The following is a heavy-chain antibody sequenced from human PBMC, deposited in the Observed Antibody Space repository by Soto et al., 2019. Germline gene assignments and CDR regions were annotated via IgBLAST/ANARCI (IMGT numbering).Heavy chain of an antibody. Sequence: GGSLRLYCAASGFIFSSYGMHWVRQAPGKGLEWVAVIWYDGSNTYYADSVKGRFTISRDNSKNTLFLQMNSLRDEDTALYYCASSAAWGRGTLVTVSS. CDR3: ASSAA. J-gene: IGHJ5*02. CDR1: GFIFSSYG. D-gene: IGHD6-19*01. CDR2: IWYDGSNT. V-gene: IGHV3-33*01.